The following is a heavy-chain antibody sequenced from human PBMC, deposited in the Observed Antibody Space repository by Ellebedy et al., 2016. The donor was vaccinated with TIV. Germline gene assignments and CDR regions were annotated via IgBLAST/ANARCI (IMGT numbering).Heavy chain of an antibody. Sequence: MPSETLSLTCTVSGGSISSGGYYWSWIRQHPGKGLEWIGYIYYSGSTSYNPSLKSRVTISVDTSKNQFSLKLSSVTAADTALYYCVSGTTPWFDPWGQGTLVTVSS. CDR1: GGSISSGGYY. CDR2: IYYSGST. J-gene: IGHJ5*02. CDR3: VSGTTPWFDP. D-gene: IGHD1-7*01. V-gene: IGHV4-31*03.